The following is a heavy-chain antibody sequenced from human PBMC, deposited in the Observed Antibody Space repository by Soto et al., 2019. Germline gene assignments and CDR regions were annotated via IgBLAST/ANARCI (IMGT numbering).Heavy chain of an antibody. CDR3: RYYYDSSGYYFDY. CDR1: GGTFSSYA. Sequence: ASVKVSCKASGGTFSSYAISWVRQAPGQGLEWMGGIIPIFGTANYAQKFQGRVTITADESTSTAYMELSSLRSEDTAVYYCRYYYDSSGYYFDYWGQGTLVTVSS. D-gene: IGHD3-22*01. V-gene: IGHV1-69*13. J-gene: IGHJ4*02. CDR2: IIPIFGTA.